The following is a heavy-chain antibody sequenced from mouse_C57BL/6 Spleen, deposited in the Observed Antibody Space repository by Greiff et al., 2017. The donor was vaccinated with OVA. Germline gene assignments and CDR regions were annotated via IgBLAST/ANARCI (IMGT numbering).Heavy chain of an antibody. V-gene: IGHV14-4*01. CDR1: GFNIKDDY. CDR2: IDPENGDT. D-gene: IGHD1-1*01. Sequence: EVQLQQSGAELVRPGASVKLSCTASGFNIKDDYMHWVKQRPEQGLEWIGWIDPENGDTEYASKFQGKATITADTSSNTAYLQLSSLTSEDTAVYYCTNGSRDYWGQGTTLTVSS. CDR3: TNGSRDY. J-gene: IGHJ2*01.